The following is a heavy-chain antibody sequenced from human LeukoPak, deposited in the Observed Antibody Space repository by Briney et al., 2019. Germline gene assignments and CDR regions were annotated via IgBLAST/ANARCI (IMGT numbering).Heavy chain of an antibody. CDR2: IVGSGDST. CDR3: AKSSRVWFGEPDFDY. V-gene: IGHV3-23*01. Sequence: GSLRLSCAASGFTFSSYAMSWVRQAPGKGLEWVSGIVGSGDSTNYADSVKGRFTISIDNSKNTLYLQMNSLRAEDTAVYYCAKSSRVWFGEPDFDYWGQGTLVTVSS. D-gene: IGHD3-10*01. J-gene: IGHJ4*02. CDR1: GFTFSSYA.